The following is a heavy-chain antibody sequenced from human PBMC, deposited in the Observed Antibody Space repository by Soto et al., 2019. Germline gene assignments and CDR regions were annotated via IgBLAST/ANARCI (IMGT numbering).Heavy chain of an antibody. CDR2: ISNDGSNK. D-gene: IGHD3-22*01. V-gene: IGHV3-30*18. J-gene: IGHJ4*02. CDR1: GFTFSSYS. CDR3: AKEWVYDSSGWSFDY. Sequence: GGSLRLSCAASGFTFSSYSMHWVRQAPGKGLEWVAVISNDGSNKYYADSVKGRFTISRDNSKNTLYLQMNSLRAEDTAVYYCAKEWVYDSSGWSFDYWGQGT.